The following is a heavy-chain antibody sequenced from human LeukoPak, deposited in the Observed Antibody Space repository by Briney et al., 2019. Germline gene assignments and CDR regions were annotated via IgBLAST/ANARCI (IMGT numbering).Heavy chain of an antibody. CDR2: ISGSGGST. J-gene: IGHJ4*02. CDR3: ARDPDYYDSSGYYYGSGAFDY. CDR1: GFTFSSYA. D-gene: IGHD3-22*01. V-gene: IGHV3-23*01. Sequence: PGGSLRLSCAASGFTFSSYAMSWVRQAPGKGLEWVSAISGSGGSTYYADSVKGRFTISRDNSKNTLYLQMNSLRAEDTAVYYCARDPDYYDSSGYYYGSGAFDYWGQGTLATVSS.